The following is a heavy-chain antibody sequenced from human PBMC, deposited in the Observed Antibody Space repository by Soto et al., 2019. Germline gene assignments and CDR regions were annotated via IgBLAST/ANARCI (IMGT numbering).Heavy chain of an antibody. CDR2: IIPIFGTA. D-gene: IGHD3-10*01. CDR3: ARIASGYYGSGCYYPHYYYNYSMXV. CDR1: GGTFSSYA. Sequence: SVKVSCKASGGTFSSYAISWVRQAPGQGLEWMGGIIPIFGTANYAQKFQGRVTFTADESTSTAYMELRSLRSDDTAVYYCARIASGYYGSGCYYPHYYYNYSMXVWGQGATVTVSS. J-gene: IGHJ6*01. V-gene: IGHV1-69*13.